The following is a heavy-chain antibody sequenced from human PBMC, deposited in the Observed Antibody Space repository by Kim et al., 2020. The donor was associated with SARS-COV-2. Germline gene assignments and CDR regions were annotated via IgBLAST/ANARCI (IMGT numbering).Heavy chain of an antibody. D-gene: IGHD3-16*02. J-gene: IGHJ4*02. CDR3: ARDVIMEYYFDY. Sequence: YYSDSVKGRYTIARDNSKNTLYLQMNSLRAEDTAVYYCARDVIMEYYFDYWGQGTLVTVSS. V-gene: IGHV3-33*01.